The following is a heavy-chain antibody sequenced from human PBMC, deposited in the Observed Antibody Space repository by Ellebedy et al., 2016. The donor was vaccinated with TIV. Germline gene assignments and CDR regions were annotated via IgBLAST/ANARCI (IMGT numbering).Heavy chain of an antibody. V-gene: IGHV3-23*01. CDR1: GFTFSSNA. Sequence: GESLKISCAASGFTFSSNAMSWVRQAPGKGLEWVSVISGSGNNTYYGGSVKGRFTISRDNANKSMFLQMNSLRVGDTAVYYCARRGSYGDYAVQVNSWFDTWGQGTLVSVSS. D-gene: IGHD4-17*01. CDR3: ARRGSYGDYAVQVNSWFDT. J-gene: IGHJ5*02. CDR2: ISGSGNNT.